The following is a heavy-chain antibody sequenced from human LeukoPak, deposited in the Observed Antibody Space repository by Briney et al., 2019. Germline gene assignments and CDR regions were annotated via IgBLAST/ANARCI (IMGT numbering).Heavy chain of an antibody. CDR2: ISYDGSNK. V-gene: IGHV3-30*18. CDR1: GFTFSSYG. Sequence: GRSLRLSCAASGFTFSSYGMHWVRQAPGKGLEWVAVISYDGSNKYYADSVKGRFTISRDNSKNTLYLQMNSLRAEDTAVYYCAEDFPSSGWPYGAFDIWGQGTMVTVSS. D-gene: IGHD6-19*01. CDR3: AEDFPSSGWPYGAFDI. J-gene: IGHJ3*02.